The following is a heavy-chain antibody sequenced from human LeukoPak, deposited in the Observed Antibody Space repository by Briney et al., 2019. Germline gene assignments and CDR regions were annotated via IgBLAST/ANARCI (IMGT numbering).Heavy chain of an antibody. CDR2: INPNSGGT. CDR1: GYTFTGYY. D-gene: IGHD1-26*01. Sequence: GASVKVSCKASGYTFTGYYMHWARQAPGQGLEWMGWINPNSGGTNYAQKFQGRVTMTRDTSISTAYMELSRLRSDDTAVYYCARVYGSYGEFDYWGQGTLVTVSS. J-gene: IGHJ4*02. V-gene: IGHV1-2*02. CDR3: ARVYGSYGEFDY.